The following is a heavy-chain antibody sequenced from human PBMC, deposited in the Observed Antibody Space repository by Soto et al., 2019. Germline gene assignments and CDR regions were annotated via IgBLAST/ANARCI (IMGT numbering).Heavy chain of an antibody. Sequence: GGSLRLSCAASGFTFSSSSMNWVRQAPGKGLEWVSSISSSSSYIYYADSVKGRFTIPRDNAKNSLYLQMNSLRAEDTAVYYCARDLAVAGINALYYYYYYGMDVWGQGTTVTVSS. CDR1: GFTFSSSS. D-gene: IGHD6-19*01. CDR2: ISSSSSYI. CDR3: ARDLAVAGINALYYYYYYGMDV. J-gene: IGHJ6*02. V-gene: IGHV3-21*01.